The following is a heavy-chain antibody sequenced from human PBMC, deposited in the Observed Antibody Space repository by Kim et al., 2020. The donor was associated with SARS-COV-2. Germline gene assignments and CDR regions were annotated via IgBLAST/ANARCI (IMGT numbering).Heavy chain of an antibody. CDR3: ASLHYYCMNF. J-gene: IGHJ6*02. D-gene: IGHD3-10*01. CDR1: GLPFSIQW. CDR2: IGENETER. Sequence: GGSLRLSCATSGLPFSIQWMSWVRQAPGKGLEWVANIGENETERYYSDSVEGRFTFSRDNGRNSVYLQMNSLRVDDTALYYCASLHYYCMNFWGQGTTV. V-gene: IGHV3-7*01.